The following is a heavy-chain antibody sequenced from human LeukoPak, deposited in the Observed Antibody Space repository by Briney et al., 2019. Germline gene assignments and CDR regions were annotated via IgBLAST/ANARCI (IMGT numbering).Heavy chain of an antibody. CDR3: AKDRYSSSRNYYGMDV. CDR1: GFTFSSYA. CDR2: ISGSGGST. V-gene: IGHV3-23*01. Sequence: GGSLRLSCAASGFTFSSYAMSWVRQAPGKGLEWVSAISGSGGSTHYADSVKGRFTISRDNSKNTLYLQMNSLRAEDTAVYYCAKDRYSSSRNYYGMDVWGQGTTVTVSS. J-gene: IGHJ6*02. D-gene: IGHD6-6*01.